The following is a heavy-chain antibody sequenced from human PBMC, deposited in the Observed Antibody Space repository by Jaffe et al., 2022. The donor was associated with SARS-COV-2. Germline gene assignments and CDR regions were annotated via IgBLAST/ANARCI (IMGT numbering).Heavy chain of an antibody. J-gene: IGHJ4*02. Sequence: QVQLVESGGGVVQPGRSLRLSCAASGFTFSSYAMHWVRQAPGKGLEWVAVISYDGSNKYYADSVKGRFTISRDNSKNTLYLQMNSLRAEDTAVYYCARGATGYSLAYFDYWGQGTLVTVSS. D-gene: IGHD5-12*01. CDR2: ISYDGSNK. V-gene: IGHV3-30*04. CDR1: GFTFSSYA. CDR3: ARGATGYSLAYFDY.